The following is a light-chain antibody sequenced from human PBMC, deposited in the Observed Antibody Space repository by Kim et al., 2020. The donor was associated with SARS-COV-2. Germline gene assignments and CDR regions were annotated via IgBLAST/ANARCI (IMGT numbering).Light chain of an antibody. CDR1: SSDVGDNCD. V-gene: IGLV2-14*03. Sequence: GQSTIISCTRTSSDVGDNCDVSCQQQHPSNVPKLMIYDVTRRPSGISRLSACSTSATAASLTISVLPADDAADYYCTSYTSRGTVIFGGGTKVTVL. CDR3: TSYTSRGTVI. CDR2: DVT. J-gene: IGLJ2*01.